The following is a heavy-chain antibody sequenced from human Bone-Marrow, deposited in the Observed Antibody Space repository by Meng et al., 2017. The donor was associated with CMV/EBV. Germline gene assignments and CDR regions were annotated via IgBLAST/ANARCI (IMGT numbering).Heavy chain of an antibody. CDR1: GGSISSSSYY. CDR3: ARDVGITSIYGGNSGTFDY. J-gene: IGHJ4*02. Sequence: ESLKISCTVSGGSISSSSYYWGWIRQPPGKGLEWIGSIYYSGSTYYNPSLKSRVTISVDTSKNQFSLKLSSVTAADTAVYYCARDVGITSIYGGNSGTFDYWGQGTLVTVSS. V-gene: IGHV4-39*07. D-gene: IGHD4-23*01. CDR2: IYYSGST.